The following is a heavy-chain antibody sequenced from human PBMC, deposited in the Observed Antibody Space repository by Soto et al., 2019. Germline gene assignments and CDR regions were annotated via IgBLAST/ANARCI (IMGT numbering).Heavy chain of an antibody. V-gene: IGHV1-18*01. CDR2: ITAFNGNT. J-gene: IGHJ4*02. CDR1: GYTFTDYG. CDR3: ARISQSDFWSGYYYFFDY. Sequence: QVHLVQSGAEVEKPGASVKVSCKASGYTFTDYGISWVRQAPGQGLQWMGWITAFNGNTKYAQQFQGRVTMTTDTSTSTAYIELMSLESDDTAVYYCARISQSDFWSGYYYFFDYWGQGTLVTVSS. D-gene: IGHD3-3*01.